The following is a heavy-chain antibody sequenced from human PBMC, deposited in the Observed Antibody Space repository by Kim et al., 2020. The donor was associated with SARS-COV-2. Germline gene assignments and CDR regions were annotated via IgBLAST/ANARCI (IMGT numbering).Heavy chain of an antibody. CDR1: GGSISSSSYY. CDR2: IYYSGST. Sequence: SETLSLTCTVSGGSISSSSYYWGWIRQPPGKGLEWIGSIYYSGSTYYNPSLKSRVTISVDTSKNQFSLKLSSVTAADTAVYYCARLARSAGRIDYWGQGTLVTVSS. D-gene: IGHD6-13*01. V-gene: IGHV4-39*01. J-gene: IGHJ4*02. CDR3: ARLARSAGRIDY.